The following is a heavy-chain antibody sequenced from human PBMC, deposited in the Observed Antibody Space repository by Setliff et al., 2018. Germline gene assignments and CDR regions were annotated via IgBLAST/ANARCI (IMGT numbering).Heavy chain of an antibody. J-gene: IGHJ3*02. CDR1: GGSISSGGYY. CDR2: IYYSGST. V-gene: IGHV4-31*03. D-gene: IGHD3-3*01. CDR3: ARHNRVWSGESAFDI. Sequence: SETLSLTCTVSGGSISSGGYYWSWIRQHPGKGLEWIEYIYYSGSTNYNPSLKSRVTISVDTSKNQFSLKLSSVTAADTAVYYCARHNRVWSGESAFDIWGQGTMVTVS.